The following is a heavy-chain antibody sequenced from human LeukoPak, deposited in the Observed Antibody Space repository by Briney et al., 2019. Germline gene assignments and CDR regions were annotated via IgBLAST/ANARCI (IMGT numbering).Heavy chain of an antibody. CDR1: GGSISSYY. J-gene: IGHJ4*02. CDR3: ARGIPLNDFWSGYLISGFDY. D-gene: IGHD3-3*01. Sequence: SETLSLTCTVSGGSISSYYWSWIRQPPGKGLEWIGYIYYSGSTNYNPSLKSRVTISVDTSKNQFSLKLSSVTAADTAVYYCARGIPLNDFWSGYLISGFDYWGQGTLVTVSS. CDR2: IYYSGST. V-gene: IGHV4-59*01.